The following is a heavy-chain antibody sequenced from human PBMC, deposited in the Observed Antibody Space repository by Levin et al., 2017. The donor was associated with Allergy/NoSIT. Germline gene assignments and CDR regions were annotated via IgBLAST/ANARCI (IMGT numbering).Heavy chain of an antibody. CDR3: ARDQKVIVSYYYGMDV. Sequence: GGSLRLSCATSGFTFSTYAVHWVRQAPGKGLEWVAVISYDGSNQYYADSVKGRFTISRDNFKNTLYLQMDSLRVEDTAVYYCARDQKVIVSYYYGMDVWGQGTTVTVSS. V-gene: IGHV3-30*04. CDR1: GFTFSTYA. J-gene: IGHJ6*02. CDR2: ISYDGSNQ. D-gene: IGHD2-15*01.